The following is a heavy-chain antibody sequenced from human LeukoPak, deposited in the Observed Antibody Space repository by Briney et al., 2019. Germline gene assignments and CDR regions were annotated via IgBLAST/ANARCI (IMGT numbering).Heavy chain of an antibody. CDR2: ISYDGIYK. V-gene: IGHV3-30*03. Sequence: GGSLRLSCAASGFTFSSYWMSWVRQAPGKGLEWVAVISYDGIYKDYGDSVKGRFTISRDNSKNTLYLQMNSLRAEDTAVYYCARGAHKRDDYGGFFDYWGQKTLVTVSS. D-gene: IGHD4-23*01. CDR1: GFTFSSYW. CDR3: ARGAHKRDDYGGFFDY. J-gene: IGHJ4*02.